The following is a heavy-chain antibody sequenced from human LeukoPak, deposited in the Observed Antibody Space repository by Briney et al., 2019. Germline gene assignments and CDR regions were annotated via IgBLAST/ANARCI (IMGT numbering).Heavy chain of an antibody. CDR1: GFPFNAYC. V-gene: IGHV3-7*03. D-gene: IGHD6-13*01. CDR2: IRQDGDTK. J-gene: IGHJ4*02. CDR3: ARSLPYGTTWYGRSDF. Sequence: GGSVRLSCAASGFPFNAYCMTWVRQAPGKGLEWVANIRQDGDTKYYVDSVKGRFTISRDNAMNSLYLQVNSLRAEDTAIYYCARSLPYGTTWYGRSDFWGQGTLVTVSS.